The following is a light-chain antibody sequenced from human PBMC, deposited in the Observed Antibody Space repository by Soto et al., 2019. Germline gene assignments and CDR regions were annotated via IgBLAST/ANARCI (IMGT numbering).Light chain of an antibody. CDR2: KAS. V-gene: IGKV1-5*03. CDR3: QHYNSYSEA. CDR1: QTISSW. Sequence: DIQMTPSPSTLSGSVGGRVTITCRASQTISSWLAWNQQKPGKAPKLLIYKASTLKSGVPSRFSGSGSGTEFTLTISSLQPDDFATYYCQHYNSYSEAFGQGTKVDIK. J-gene: IGKJ1*01.